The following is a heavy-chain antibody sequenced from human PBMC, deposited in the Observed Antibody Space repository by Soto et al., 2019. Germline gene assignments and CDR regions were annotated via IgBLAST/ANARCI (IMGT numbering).Heavy chain of an antibody. D-gene: IGHD1-20*01. Sequence: SETLSLTCTVSGDSINTYYWGWLRQSPGKGPEWIGSVFYTGFTSYNPSLERRVSVSVDTSKNQFSLKVSGVSAADTAVYYCATSQKGYNWNYFDHWGQGALVTVSS. CDR2: VFYTGFT. CDR1: GDSINTYY. CDR3: ATSQKGYNWNYFDH. J-gene: IGHJ4*02. V-gene: IGHV4-39*01.